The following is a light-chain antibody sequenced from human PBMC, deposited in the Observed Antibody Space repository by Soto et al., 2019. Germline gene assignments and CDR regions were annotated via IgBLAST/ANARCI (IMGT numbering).Light chain of an antibody. CDR3: QQYGTSPYA. CDR1: QSVSDSY. Sequence: EIVLTQSPGTLSLSPGERATLSCRASQSVSDSYLAWYQQRPGQTPRLIIYGASKRATGIPDRFSGSGSGTDFTLTISRLEPEDFAVYYCQQYGTSPYAFGQGTKLEI. J-gene: IGKJ2*01. V-gene: IGKV3-20*01. CDR2: GAS.